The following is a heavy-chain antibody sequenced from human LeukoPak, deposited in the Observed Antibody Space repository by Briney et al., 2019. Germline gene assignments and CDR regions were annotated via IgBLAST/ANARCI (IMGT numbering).Heavy chain of an antibody. D-gene: IGHD6-6*01. CDR3: ARAPEYSSSWSFDY. CDR1: GGSISSYY. CDR2: IYHSGST. J-gene: IGHJ4*02. Sequence: SETLSLTCTVSGGSISSYYWSWIRQPPGKGLEWIGYIYHSGSTYYNPSLKSRVTISVDRSKNQFSLKLSSVTAADTAVYYCARAPEYSSSWSFDYWGQGTLVTVSS. V-gene: IGHV4-59*12.